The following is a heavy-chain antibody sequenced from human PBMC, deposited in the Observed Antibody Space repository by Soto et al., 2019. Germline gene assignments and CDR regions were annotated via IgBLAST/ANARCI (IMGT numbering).Heavy chain of an antibody. Sequence: EVQLLESGGGLVQPGESLRLSCAASGFTFSSYAMRWVRQAPEKGLEWVSVISGSDDSTYYADSVKGRFTISRDNSKNTLYLQMNSLRAEDTAVYYCAKRSSSSTFDYWGQGTLVTVSS. CDR1: GFTFSSYA. V-gene: IGHV3-23*01. D-gene: IGHD6-6*01. CDR3: AKRSSSSTFDY. J-gene: IGHJ4*02. CDR2: ISGSDDST.